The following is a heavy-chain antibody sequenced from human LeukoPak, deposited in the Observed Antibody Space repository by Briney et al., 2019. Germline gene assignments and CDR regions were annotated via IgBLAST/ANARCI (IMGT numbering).Heavy chain of an antibody. CDR2: ISSSSSYI. J-gene: IGHJ1*01. D-gene: IGHD3-10*01. CDR3: ARDSDGSGTLWGIPAEYLQH. V-gene: IGHV3-21*01. Sequence: KTGGSLRLSCAASGFTFSSYSMNWVRQAPGKGLEWVSSISSSSSYIYYADSVKGRFTISRDNAKNSLYLQMNSLRAEDTAVYYCARDSDGSGTLWGIPAEYLQHWGQGTLVTVSS. CDR1: GFTFSSYS.